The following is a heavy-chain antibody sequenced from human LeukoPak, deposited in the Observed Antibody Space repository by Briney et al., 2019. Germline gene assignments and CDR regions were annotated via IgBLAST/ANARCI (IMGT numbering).Heavy chain of an antibody. J-gene: IGHJ5*02. CDR1: GGSISSYY. V-gene: IGHV4-59*01. CDR3: ARGVVAARFWFDP. Sequence: PSETLSLTCTVSGGSISSYYWSCIRQPPGKGLEWIGYIYYSGSTNYNPSLKSRVTISVDTSKNQFSLKLSSVTAADTAVYYCARGVVAARFWFDPWGRGTLVTVSS. CDR2: IYYSGST. D-gene: IGHD2-15*01.